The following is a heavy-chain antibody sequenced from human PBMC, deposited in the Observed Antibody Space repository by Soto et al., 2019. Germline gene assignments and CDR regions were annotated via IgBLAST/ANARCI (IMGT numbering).Heavy chain of an antibody. D-gene: IGHD6-13*01. J-gene: IGHJ4*02. Sequence: QVQLQESGPGLVNPSGTLSLTCAVSGGSISSSNWGSWVRQPPGKGLEWIGEIYHSGSSNYNPSLKIRVTISVDKSKNQFSLKLSSVTAADTAVYYCARAAMVGSSGPFDYWGQGTLFTVAS. V-gene: IGHV4-4*02. CDR3: ARAAMVGSSGPFDY. CDR1: GGSISSSNW. CDR2: IYHSGSS.